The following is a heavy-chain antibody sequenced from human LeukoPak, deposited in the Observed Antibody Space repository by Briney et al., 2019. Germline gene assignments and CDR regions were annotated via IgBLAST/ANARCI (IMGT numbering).Heavy chain of an antibody. CDR2: INSDGSWT. V-gene: IGHV3-74*01. CDR3: AKGLGLYYNYHGMDV. CDR1: GSYW. D-gene: IGHD6-19*01. J-gene: IGHJ6*02. Sequence: GGSLRLSCAASGSYWMHWVRQAPGKGLVWVSHINSDGSWTSYADSVKGRFTISKDNAKNTVYLQMNNLRAEDTAVYYCAKGLGLYYNYHGMDVWGQGTTVTVS.